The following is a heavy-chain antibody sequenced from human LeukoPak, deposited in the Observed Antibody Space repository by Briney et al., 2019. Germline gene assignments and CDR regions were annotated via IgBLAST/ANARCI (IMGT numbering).Heavy chain of an antibody. CDR1: GFTFSSYG. CDR2: IRYDGSNK. J-gene: IGHJ4*02. V-gene: IGHV3-30*02. CDR3: ARTDGYKGPFDY. Sequence: GGSLRLSCAASGFTFSSYGMHWVRQAPGKGLEWVAFIRYDGSNKYYADSVKGRFTISRDNSKNTLYLQMNSLRAEDTAVYYCARTDGYKGPFDYWGQGTLVTVSS. D-gene: IGHD5-24*01.